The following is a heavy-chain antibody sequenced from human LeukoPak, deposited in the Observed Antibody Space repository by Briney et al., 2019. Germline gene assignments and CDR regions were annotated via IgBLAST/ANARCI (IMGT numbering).Heavy chain of an antibody. CDR3: ARPYCSSTSCYSFLDNWFDP. CDR1: GGSISSYY. J-gene: IGHJ5*02. V-gene: IGHV4-59*08. CDR2: IYYSGST. D-gene: IGHD2-2*01. Sequence: SETLSLTCTVSGGSISSYYWSWIRQPPGKGLEWIGYIYYSGSTNYNPSLKSRVTISVDTSKNQFSLKLSSVTAADTAVYYCARPYCSSTSCYSFLDNWFDPWGQGTLVTVSS.